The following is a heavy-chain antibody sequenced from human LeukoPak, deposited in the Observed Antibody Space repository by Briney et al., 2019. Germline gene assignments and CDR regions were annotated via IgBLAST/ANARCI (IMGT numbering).Heavy chain of an antibody. CDR1: GLTFGDYA. V-gene: IGHV3-49*03. J-gene: IGHJ4*02. CDR3: TRDNRDYYDSSALF. D-gene: IGHD3-22*01. Sequence: GGSLRLSCTASGLTFGDYAMSWFRQAPGKGLEWVGFIRSKAYGGTTEYAASVKGRFTISRDDSKSIAYLQMNSLKTEDTAVYYCTRDNRDYYDSSALFWGQGTLVTVSS. CDR2: IRSKAYGGTT.